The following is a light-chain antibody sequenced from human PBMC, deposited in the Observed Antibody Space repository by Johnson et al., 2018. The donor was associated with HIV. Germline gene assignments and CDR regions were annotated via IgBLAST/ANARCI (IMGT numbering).Light chain of an antibody. CDR1: TSNIGNND. V-gene: IGLV1-51*01. J-gene: IGLJ1*01. Sequence: QSVLTQPPSVSAAPGQKVTFSCSGSTSNIGNNDVSWYRHLPGTAPKLLIYDNYKRPSGIPDRFSGSKSGTSATLGITGLQTVDEADYYCGTWDSSLGAGKVFGTGTKVTVL. CDR2: DNY. CDR3: GTWDSSLGAGKV.